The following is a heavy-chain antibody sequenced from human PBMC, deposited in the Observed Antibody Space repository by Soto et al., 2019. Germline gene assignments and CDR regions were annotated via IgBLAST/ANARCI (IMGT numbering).Heavy chain of an antibody. J-gene: IGHJ6*02. CDR1: GGTFSSYA. CDR3: ARTSGSSGIRANYYYYYGMDV. Sequence: ASVKVSCKASGGTFSSYAISWVRQAPGQGLEWMGGIIPIFGTANYAQKFQGRVTITADESTSTAYMELSSLRSEDTAVYYCARTSGSSGIRANYYYYYGMDVWGQGTTVTVSS. CDR2: IIPIFGTA. V-gene: IGHV1-69*13. D-gene: IGHD3-10*01.